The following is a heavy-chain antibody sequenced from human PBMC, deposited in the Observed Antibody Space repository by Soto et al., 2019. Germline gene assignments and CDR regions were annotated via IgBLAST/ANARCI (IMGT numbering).Heavy chain of an antibody. CDR1: GGSISSGGYS. V-gene: IGHV4-30-2*01. J-gene: IGHJ4*02. CDR2: IYHSGST. Sequence: QLQLQESGSGLVKPSQTLSLTCAVSGGSISSGGYSWSWIRQPPGKGLEWIGYIYHSGSTYYNPSPKSRVTILVDRSQNQFSLKLSAVTAADTAVYYCARGEVVALGYWGQGTLVTVSS. CDR3: ARGEVVALGY. D-gene: IGHD2-15*01.